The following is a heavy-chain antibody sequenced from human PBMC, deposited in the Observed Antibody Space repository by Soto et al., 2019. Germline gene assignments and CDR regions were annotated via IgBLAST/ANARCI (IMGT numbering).Heavy chain of an antibody. CDR1: GGSISSSSYY. D-gene: IGHD3-3*01. V-gene: IGHV4-39*01. Sequence: PSETLSLTCTVSGGSISSSSYYWGWIRQPPGKGLEWIGSIYYSGSTYYNPSLKSRVTISVDTSKNQFSLKLSSVTAADTAVYYCAIATIFGVVNWFDPWGQGTLVTVSS. CDR3: AIATIFGVVNWFDP. J-gene: IGHJ5*02. CDR2: IYYSGST.